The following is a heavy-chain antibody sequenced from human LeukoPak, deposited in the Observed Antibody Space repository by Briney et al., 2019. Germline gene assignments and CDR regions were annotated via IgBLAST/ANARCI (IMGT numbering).Heavy chain of an antibody. CDR1: GFTFSSYW. D-gene: IGHD3-22*01. J-gene: IGHJ4*02. Sequence: GGSLRLSCAASGFTFSSYWMHWVRQAPGKGLVWVSRINSDGSSTSYADSVKGRFTISRDNAKNTLYLQMNSLRAEDTAVYYCARGPYYYDSSGYYFHWGQGTLVTVSP. V-gene: IGHV3-74*01. CDR2: INSDGSST. CDR3: ARGPYYYDSSGYYFH.